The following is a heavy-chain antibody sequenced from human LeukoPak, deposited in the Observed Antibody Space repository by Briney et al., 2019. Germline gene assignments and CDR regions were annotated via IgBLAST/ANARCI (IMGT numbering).Heavy chain of an antibody. CDR3: ARGVDYYGV. Sequence: SETLSLTCAVYGGSFSGYHWNWIRQPPGKGLEWIGEINHSGRTNYNPSLKSRATISVDTSKKQFSLKLSSVTAADTAVYYCARGVDYYGVWGQGTLVTVSS. CDR2: INHSGRT. J-gene: IGHJ4*02. CDR1: GGSFSGYH. D-gene: IGHD3-10*01. V-gene: IGHV4-34*01.